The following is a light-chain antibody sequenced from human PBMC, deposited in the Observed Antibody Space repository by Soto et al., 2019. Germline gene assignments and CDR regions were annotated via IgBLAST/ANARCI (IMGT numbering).Light chain of an antibody. Sequence: DIRMTQSPSTLSASVGDRVTITCRASQNIGTWLAWYQQKPGKAPDLLIYDASTLESGVPSRFSGSGSGTEFTLTISSLQPGDLATYCCQQCGDSWSFGQGTKVDSK. CDR3: QQCGDSWS. V-gene: IGKV1-5*01. CDR2: DAS. J-gene: IGKJ1*01. CDR1: QNIGTW.